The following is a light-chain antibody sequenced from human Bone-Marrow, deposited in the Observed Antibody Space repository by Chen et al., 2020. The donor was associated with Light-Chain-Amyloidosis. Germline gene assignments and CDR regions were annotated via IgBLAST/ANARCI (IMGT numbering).Light chain of an antibody. J-gene: IGLJ3*02. CDR3: YSATDNYYV. Sequence: SFELTQPSSVSVSPGQTARLTCSGDILEKKYARWFQQRPGQAPMLLIFKDTERPSGIPERFSGSSSGTTVTLTISGAQIDDEGDYYCYSATDNYYVFGGGTKLTVL. CDR2: KDT. CDR1: ILEKKY. V-gene: IGLV3-27*01.